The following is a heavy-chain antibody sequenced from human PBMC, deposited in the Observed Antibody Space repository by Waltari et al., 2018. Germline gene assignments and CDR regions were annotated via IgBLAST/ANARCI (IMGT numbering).Heavy chain of an antibody. D-gene: IGHD4-17*01. J-gene: IGHJ4*02. CDR3: ARQSYGDSLKRPAY. CDR2: IIPIFGTA. V-gene: IGHV1-69*05. Sequence: QVQLVQSGAEVKKPGSSVKVSCKASGGTFSSYAISWVRQAPGQGVGGMGGIIPIFGTANYAQKFQGRGTSTTDESTSTSYMELSSLRSEDTAVYYCARQSYGDSLKRPAYWGQGTLVTVSS. CDR1: GGTFSSYA.